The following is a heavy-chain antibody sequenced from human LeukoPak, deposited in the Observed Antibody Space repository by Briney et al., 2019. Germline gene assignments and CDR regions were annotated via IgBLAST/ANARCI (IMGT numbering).Heavy chain of an antibody. Sequence: ASVKVSCKASGGTFSSYAISWVRQAPGQGLEWMGGIIPIFGTANYAQKFQGRVTITADESTSTAYMELSSLRSEDTAVYYCARDPSAVPAAIANWFDPWGQGTLVTVSP. CDR2: IIPIFGTA. CDR1: GGTFSSYA. J-gene: IGHJ5*02. D-gene: IGHD2-2*01. V-gene: IGHV1-69*13. CDR3: ARDPSAVPAAIANWFDP.